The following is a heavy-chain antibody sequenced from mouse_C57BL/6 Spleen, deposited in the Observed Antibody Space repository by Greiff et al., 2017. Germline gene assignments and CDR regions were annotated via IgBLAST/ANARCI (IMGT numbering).Heavy chain of an antibody. CDR1: GFTFSSYA. J-gene: IGHJ4*01. Sequence: EVKLVESGGGLVKPGGSLKLSCAASGFTFSSYAMSWVRQTPEKRLEWVATISDGGSYTYYPDNVKCRFTISSDNAKNILYLQMSHLKSEDTAMYYWTIAPQLGRAMDYWGQVTSLTVSS. D-gene: IGHD4-1*02. CDR2: ISDGGSYT. V-gene: IGHV5-4*03. CDR3: TIAPQLGRAMDY.